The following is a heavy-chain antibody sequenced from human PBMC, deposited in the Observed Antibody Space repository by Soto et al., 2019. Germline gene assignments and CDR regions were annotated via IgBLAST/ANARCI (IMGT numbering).Heavy chain of an antibody. J-gene: IGHJ3*02. CDR1: GGSISSSSYY. CDR3: ARHFPPNGYCSGGSCYPVSDAFDI. Sequence: QLQLQESGPGLVKPSETLSLTCTVSGGSISSSSYYWGWIRQPPGKGLEWIGSIYYSGSTYYNPSLKSRVTISVDTSKNQFSLKLSSVTAADTAVYYCARHFPPNGYCSGGSCYPVSDAFDIWGQGTMVTVSS. CDR2: IYYSGST. D-gene: IGHD2-15*01. V-gene: IGHV4-39*01.